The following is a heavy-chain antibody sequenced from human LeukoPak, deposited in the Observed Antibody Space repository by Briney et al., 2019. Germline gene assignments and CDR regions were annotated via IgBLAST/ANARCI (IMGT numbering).Heavy chain of an antibody. Sequence: ASVKVSCKASGGTFSSYAISWVRQAPGQGLEWMGRIIPILGIANYAQKFQGRVTITADKSTSTAYMELSSLRSEDTAVYYCARVPGGVGIRVSDYYYGMDVWGQGTTVTVSS. CDR1: GGTFSSYA. D-gene: IGHD2-21*01. CDR3: ARVPGGVGIRVSDYYYGMDV. J-gene: IGHJ6*02. CDR2: IIPILGIA. V-gene: IGHV1-69*04.